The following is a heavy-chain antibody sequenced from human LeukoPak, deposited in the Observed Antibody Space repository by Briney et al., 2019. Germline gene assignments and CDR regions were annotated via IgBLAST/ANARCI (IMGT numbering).Heavy chain of an antibody. J-gene: IGHJ5*02. CDR2: INHSGST. CDR1: GVSFSGYY. V-gene: IGHV4-34*01. CDR3: ARGKGRGWFGEFPRKNWFDP. Sequence: SETLSLTCAVYGVSFSGYYWSWIRQPPGKGLEWIGEINHSGSTNYNPSLKSRVTISVDTSKNQFSLKLSSVTAADTAVYYCARGKGRGWFGEFPRKNWFDPWGQGTLVTVSS. D-gene: IGHD3-10*01.